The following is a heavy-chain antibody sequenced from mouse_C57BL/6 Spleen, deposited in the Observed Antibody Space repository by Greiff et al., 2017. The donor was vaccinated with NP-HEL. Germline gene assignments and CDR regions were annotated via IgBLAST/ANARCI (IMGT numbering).Heavy chain of an antibody. V-gene: IGHV1-82*01. CDR3: ARWGGSSFDFDY. D-gene: IGHD1-1*01. Sequence: QVQLQQSGPELVKPGASVKISCKASGYAFSSSWMNWVKQRPGKGLEWIGRIYPGDGDTNYNGKFKGKATLTADKSSSTAYMQLSSLTSEDSAVYFCARWGGSSFDFDYWGQGTTLTVSS. CDR2: IYPGDGDT. J-gene: IGHJ2*01. CDR1: GYAFSSSW.